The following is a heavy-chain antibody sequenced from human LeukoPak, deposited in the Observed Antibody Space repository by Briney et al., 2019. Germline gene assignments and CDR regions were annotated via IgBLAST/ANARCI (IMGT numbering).Heavy chain of an antibody. CDR1: GYTFTGYY. CDR2: INPNSGGT. CDR3: ARLFTVVTPDEFDY. Sequence: ASVKVSCKASGYTFTGYYMHWVRQAPGQGLEWMGWINPNSGGTNYAQKFQGRVTMTRDTSISTAYVELSRLRSDDTAVYYCARLFTVVTPDEFDYWGQGTLVTVSS. D-gene: IGHD4-23*01. J-gene: IGHJ4*02. V-gene: IGHV1-2*02.